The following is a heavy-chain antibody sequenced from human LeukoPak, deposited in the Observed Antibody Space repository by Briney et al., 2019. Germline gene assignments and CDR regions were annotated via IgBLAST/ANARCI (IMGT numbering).Heavy chain of an antibody. V-gene: IGHV1-18*01. J-gene: IGHJ4*02. CDR1: GYTFTSYG. CDR2: ISAYNGNT. CDR3: ARSPYYDSSGYSVGFDY. Sequence: ASVKVSCKASGYTFTSYGISWVRQAPGQGLEWMGWISAYNGNTNYAQKLQGRVTMTTDTSTSTAYMELRSLRSDDTAVYYCARSPYYDSSGYSVGFDYWGQGTLVTVS. D-gene: IGHD3-22*01.